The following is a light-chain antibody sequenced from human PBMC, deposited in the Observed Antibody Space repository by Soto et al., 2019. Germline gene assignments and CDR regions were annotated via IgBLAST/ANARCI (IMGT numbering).Light chain of an antibody. J-gene: IGKJ1*01. CDR3: QQYNNWPSWT. Sequence: EIVLTQSPGTLSLSPGERATLSCSASQSVSSNYLGWYQQKPGQAPRLLIYAASSRATGIPDRFSGSGSGTDFTLTISSLQSEDFAVYYCQQYNNWPSWTFGQGTKVDIK. V-gene: IGKV3-20*01. CDR1: QSVSSNY. CDR2: AAS.